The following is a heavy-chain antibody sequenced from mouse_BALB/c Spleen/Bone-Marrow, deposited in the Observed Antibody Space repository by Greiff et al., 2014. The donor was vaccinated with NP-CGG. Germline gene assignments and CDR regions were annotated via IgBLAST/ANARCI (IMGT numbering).Heavy chain of an antibody. V-gene: IGHV1-7*01. Sequence: VQLQQSGAQVAKPGASVKMSCKASGYTFTSYWMHWVKQRPGQGLEWIGYINPITGYTEYNQKFKDKATLTADKSSSTAYMQLSSLTSEDSAVYYCARNYDYDGGYCAMDYWGRGTSVTVSS. J-gene: IGHJ4*01. CDR1: GYTFTSYW. CDR3: ARNYDYDGGYCAMDY. CDR2: INPITGYT. D-gene: IGHD2-4*01.